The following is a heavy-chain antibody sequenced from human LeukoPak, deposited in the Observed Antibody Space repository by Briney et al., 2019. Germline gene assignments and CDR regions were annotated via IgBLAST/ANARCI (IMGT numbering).Heavy chain of an antibody. Sequence: GESLKISCQASGYNFTRYWIGWVRQMPGKGLEWMGLLYPRDSDARYSPSFQGQVTFSADNSINTAYLQWSSLRASDTAIYYCARQMGVASRKNYFDSWGQGTLVTVSA. V-gene: IGHV5-51*01. CDR2: LYPRDSDA. CDR1: GYNFTRYW. CDR3: ARQMGVASRKNYFDS. D-gene: IGHD5-12*01. J-gene: IGHJ4*02.